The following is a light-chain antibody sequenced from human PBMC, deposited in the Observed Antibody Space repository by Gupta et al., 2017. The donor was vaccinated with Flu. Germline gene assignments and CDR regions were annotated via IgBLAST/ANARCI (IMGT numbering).Light chain of an antibody. V-gene: IGLV2-11*01. CDR3: CSDAGSYTVV. J-gene: IGLJ2*01. CDR1: SSDVGGHNY. CDR2: DVS. Sequence: QSALTQPRSVSGSPGQAVTISCTGTSSDVGGHNYVSWYQQHPGKAPKLMIYDVSKRPSGGPERFSGSKSGNTASLTISGLQAEDEADYYCCSDAGSYTVVFGGGTKLTVL.